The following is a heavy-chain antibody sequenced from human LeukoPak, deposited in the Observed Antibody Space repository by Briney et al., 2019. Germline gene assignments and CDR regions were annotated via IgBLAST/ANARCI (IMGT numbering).Heavy chain of an antibody. CDR1: GGSISNSGYY. V-gene: IGHV4-39*07. CDR2: VDYSGNT. D-gene: IGHD3-9*01. Sequence: KPSETLSLTCTVSGGSISNSGYYWGWIRQPPGKGLEWIGSVDYSGNTYYRPSLKSRLTISLDTSKNQFFLKLNSVTAADTAVYYCVRDKGHFDVDLWGQGTLVTVSA. J-gene: IGHJ5*02. CDR3: VRDKGHFDVDL.